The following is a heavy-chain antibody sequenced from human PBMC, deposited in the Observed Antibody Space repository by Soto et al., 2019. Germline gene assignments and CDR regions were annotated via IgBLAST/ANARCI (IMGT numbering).Heavy chain of an antibody. D-gene: IGHD3-9*01. J-gene: IGHJ6*02. CDR3: ARDARGTRGFDEMDI. Sequence: ASVKVSCKASGYIFTAYSMHWVRQAPGQGLEWMGWINPNSGDTEYAQNFQGRVTMTRDTSFNLVYMEMSGLMSDDTAVYYCARDARGTRGFDEMDIWGQGTTVTVSS. CDR1: GYIFTAYS. V-gene: IGHV1-2*02. CDR2: INPNSGDT.